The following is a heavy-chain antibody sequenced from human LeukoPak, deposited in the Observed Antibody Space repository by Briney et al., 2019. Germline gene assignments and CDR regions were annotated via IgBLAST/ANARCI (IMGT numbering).Heavy chain of an antibody. V-gene: IGHV3-30-3*01. Sequence: GGPLRLSCAASGFTFSGYDMHWVRQAPGKGLEWVAVISYDGSNEYYADSVKGRFTISRDNSKNTLYLQMNSLSVEDTAVYYCARVGYYASGPFSYFDYWGQGTLVTVSS. J-gene: IGHJ4*02. CDR3: ARVGYYASGPFSYFDY. CDR2: ISYDGSNE. D-gene: IGHD3-10*01. CDR1: GFTFSGYD.